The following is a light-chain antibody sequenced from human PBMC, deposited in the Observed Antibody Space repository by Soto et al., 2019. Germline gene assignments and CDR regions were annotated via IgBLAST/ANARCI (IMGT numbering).Light chain of an antibody. CDR1: QSVSSSY. V-gene: IGKV3-20*01. Sequence: EIVLTHSPGTLSLSPWERATLSCRASQSVSSSYLAWYQQKPGQAPRLLIYGASSRATGIPDRFSGSGSGTDFTLTISRLEPEDFAVYYCQQYGSSPFNFGGGTKVDI. CDR3: QQYGSSPFN. J-gene: IGKJ4*01. CDR2: GAS.